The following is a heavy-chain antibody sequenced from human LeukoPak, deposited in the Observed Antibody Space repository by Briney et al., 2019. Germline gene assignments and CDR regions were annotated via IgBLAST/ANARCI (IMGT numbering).Heavy chain of an antibody. D-gene: IGHD3-22*01. CDR1: GYTFTGYY. Sequence: ASVKGSCTASGYTFTGYYLHWVRQAPGQRLEWIGWINANHGGTNYAQQFQGGVTMTRDTSISTAYMELSRLRSDDAAVYYCARHRDFDSTGYYYPLFDYWGQGTLVTVSS. J-gene: IGHJ4*02. V-gene: IGHV1-2*02. CDR3: ARHRDFDSTGYYYPLFDY. CDR2: INANHGGT.